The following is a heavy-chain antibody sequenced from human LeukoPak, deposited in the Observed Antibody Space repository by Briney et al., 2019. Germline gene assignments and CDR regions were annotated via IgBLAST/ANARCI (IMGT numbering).Heavy chain of an antibody. CDR2: ISSSSSYI. Sequence: AGGSLRLSCAASGFTFSSYSMNWVRQAPGKGLEWVSSISSSSSYIYYADSVKGRLTISRDNAKKSLYLQVNSLRAEDTAVYYCARDCSGGSCYWNYFFDYWGQGTLVTVSS. CDR1: GFTFSSYS. V-gene: IGHV3-21*01. CDR3: ARDCSGGSCYWNYFFDY. D-gene: IGHD2-15*01. J-gene: IGHJ4*02.